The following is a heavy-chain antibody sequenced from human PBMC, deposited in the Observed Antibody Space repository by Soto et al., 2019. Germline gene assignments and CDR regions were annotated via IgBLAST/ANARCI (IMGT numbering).Heavy chain of an antibody. D-gene: IGHD6-19*01. Sequence: GSLRLSCAASGFLVSRNYLNWVRQAPGKGLEWVSGIYSGGSTYYADSVRGRFTMSRDNSKNTMYLQMNSLRAGDTAVYYCARDPYTSDWAPNLDYWGQGALVTVSS. CDR1: GFLVSRNY. CDR3: ARDPYTSDWAPNLDY. V-gene: IGHV3-66*01. CDR2: IYSGGST. J-gene: IGHJ4*02.